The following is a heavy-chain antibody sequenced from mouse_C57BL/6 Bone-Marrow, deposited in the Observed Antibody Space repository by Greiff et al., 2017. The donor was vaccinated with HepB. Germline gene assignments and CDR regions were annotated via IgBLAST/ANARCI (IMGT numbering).Heavy chain of an antibody. J-gene: IGHJ3*01. CDR1: GYSITSGYY. D-gene: IGHD3-3*01. CDR2: ISYDGSN. V-gene: IGHV3-6*01. Sequence: VQLQQSGPGLVKPSQSLSLTCSVTGYSITSGYYWNWIRQFPGNKLEWMGYISYDGSNNYNPSLKNRISITRDTSKNQFFLKLNSVTTEDTATYYCAREGTSVAYWGQGTLVTVSA. CDR3: AREGTSVAY.